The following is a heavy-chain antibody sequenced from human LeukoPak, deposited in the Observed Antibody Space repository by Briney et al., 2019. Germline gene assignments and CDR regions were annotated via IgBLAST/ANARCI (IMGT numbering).Heavy chain of an antibody. CDR3: ARSYDSSPSAFDI. J-gene: IGHJ3*02. D-gene: IGHD3-22*01. CDR2: INHSGST. V-gene: IGHV4-39*07. CDR1: GGSISSGSYY. Sequence: SQTLSLTCTVSGGSISSGSYYWSWIRQPPGKGLEWIGEINHSGSTNYNPSLKSRVTISVDTSKNQFSLKLSSVTAADTAVYYCARSYDSSPSAFDIWGQGTMVTVSS.